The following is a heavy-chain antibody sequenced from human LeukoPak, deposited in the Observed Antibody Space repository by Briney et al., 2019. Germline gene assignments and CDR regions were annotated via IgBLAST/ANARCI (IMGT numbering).Heavy chain of an antibody. CDR1: GYSFTSYW. CDR2: IYPGDSGT. J-gene: IGHJ4*02. D-gene: IGHD2-21*01. CDR3: ARVFSIVAIDY. V-gene: IGHV5-51*01. Sequence: GESLKISCKGSGYSFTSYWIGWLRQMPGKGLEWMGIIYPGDSGTRYSPSFQGQVTISADKSISTAYLQWSSLKASDTAMYYCARVFSIVAIDYWGQGTLVTVSS.